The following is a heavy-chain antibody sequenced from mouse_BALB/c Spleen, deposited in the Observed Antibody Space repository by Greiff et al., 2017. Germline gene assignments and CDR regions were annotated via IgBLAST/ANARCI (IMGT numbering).Heavy chain of an antibody. CDR1: GYTFTSYW. Sequence: VQLQQSGAELARPGASVKLSCKASGYTFTSYWMQWVKQRPGQGLEWIGAIYPGDGDTRYTQKFKGKATLTADKSSSTAYMQLSSLASEDSAVYYCARQANWDYYAMDYWGQGTSVTVSS. J-gene: IGHJ4*01. V-gene: IGHV1-87*01. CDR2: IYPGDGDT. D-gene: IGHD4-1*02. CDR3: ARQANWDYYAMDY.